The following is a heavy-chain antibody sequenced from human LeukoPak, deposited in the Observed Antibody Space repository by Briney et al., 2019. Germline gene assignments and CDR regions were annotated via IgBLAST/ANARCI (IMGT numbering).Heavy chain of an antibody. D-gene: IGHD2/OR15-2a*01. J-gene: IGHJ4*02. CDR3: ARGRDDYFLNY. CDR2: ISTSTSSI. V-gene: IGHV3-21*01. Sequence: GGSLRLSCAASGFTFNSYAMSWVRQAPGKGLEWVSSISTSTSSIYYADSVKGRFTISRDNAKNSLSLQMNSLRVEDTAVYYCARGRDDYFLNYWGQGTLVAVSS. CDR1: GFTFNSYA.